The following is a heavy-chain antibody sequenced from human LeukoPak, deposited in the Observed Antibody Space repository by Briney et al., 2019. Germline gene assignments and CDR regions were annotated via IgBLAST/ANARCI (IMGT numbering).Heavy chain of an antibody. CDR3: VRFLNHAFEL. CDR2: IYPSDSDI. V-gene: IGHV5-51*01. Sequence: GESLKISCKSYGYSFTNYWIGWVRQMPEKGLEWMGIIYPSDSDIRYSPSFHGQVTISADKSINTAFLHWSSLKASDTAMYYCVRFLNHAFELWGQGTMVTVSS. CDR1: GYSFTNYW. J-gene: IGHJ3*01.